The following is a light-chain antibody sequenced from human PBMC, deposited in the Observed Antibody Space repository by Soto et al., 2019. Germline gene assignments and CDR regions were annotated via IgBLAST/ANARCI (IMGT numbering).Light chain of an antibody. CDR3: QHSYSSPT. V-gene: IGKV1-39*01. J-gene: IGKJ2*01. Sequence: DIQMTQSPSSLSASVGDRVTITCRASQNIFTYLNWYQQRPGKAPNLLIYAASNLQSGVPSRFSGSGSETDFTLTISSLQPEDFATYYCQHSYSSPTFGQGTKLEIK. CDR1: QNIFTY. CDR2: AAS.